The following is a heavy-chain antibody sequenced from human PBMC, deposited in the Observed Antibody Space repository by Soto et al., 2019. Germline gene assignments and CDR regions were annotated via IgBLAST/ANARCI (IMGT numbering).Heavy chain of an antibody. V-gene: IGHV4-39*01. CDR1: GGSISSSSYY. Sequence: SETLSLTCTVSGGSISSSSYYWGWIRQPPGKGLEWIGSIYYSGSTYYNPSLKSRVTISVDTSKNQFSLKLSSVTAADTAVYYCARHTATGTGFDYWGQGTLVTVSS. CDR3: ARHTATGTGFDY. J-gene: IGHJ4*02. D-gene: IGHD1-1*01. CDR2: IYYSGST.